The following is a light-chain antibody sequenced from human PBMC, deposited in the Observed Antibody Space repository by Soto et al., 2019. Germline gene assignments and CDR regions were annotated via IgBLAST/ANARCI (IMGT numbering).Light chain of an antibody. J-gene: IGKJ2*01. CDR3: QQYNNWYT. Sequence: EIVMTQSPATLSVSPGERATLSCRASQSVGSNLAWYQQKPGQAPRLLIYGASTRATDTPARFSGSGSGTEFTLTISSLQSEDFAVYYCQQYNNWYTFGQGTKLEIK. CDR2: GAS. V-gene: IGKV3-15*01. CDR1: QSVGSN.